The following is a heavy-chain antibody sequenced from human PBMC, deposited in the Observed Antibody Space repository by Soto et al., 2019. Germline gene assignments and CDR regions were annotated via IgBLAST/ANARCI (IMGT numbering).Heavy chain of an antibody. J-gene: IGHJ6*03. V-gene: IGHV1-69*08. CDR3: AREEGSYNIVTCPFSYMDV. CDR2: IIPILGTG. CDR1: GGTFTSET. D-gene: IGHD5-12*01. Sequence: QVQLVQSGPEVKKSGSSVKVSCKLSGGTFTSETISWVRQAPGQGLEWMGRIIPILGTGNYAQKLQGRITITEAKSTNTGYMELSSLTSEDTAVYFCAREEGSYNIVTCPFSYMDVWGNGTTVTVSS.